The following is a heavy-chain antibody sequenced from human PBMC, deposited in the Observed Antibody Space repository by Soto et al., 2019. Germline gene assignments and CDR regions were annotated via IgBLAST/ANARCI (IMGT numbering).Heavy chain of an antibody. Sequence: EVQLLESGGGLVQPGGSLRLSCAASGFIFSSYDMAWVRQAPGKGLEWVSTVSSSADATQYADSVKGRFTISRDNSKNTLYLEMNHLGDEDTATYYCAKSYFFSWYDSWGQGTLVTVSS. D-gene: IGHD3-10*01. CDR1: GFIFSSYD. CDR3: AKSYFFSWYDS. V-gene: IGHV3-23*01. CDR2: VSSSADAT. J-gene: IGHJ5*01.